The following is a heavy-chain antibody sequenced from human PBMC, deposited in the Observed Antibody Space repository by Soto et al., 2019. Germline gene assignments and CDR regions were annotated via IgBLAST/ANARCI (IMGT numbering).Heavy chain of an antibody. V-gene: IGHV1-8*01. CDR3: ARVGYYYDSSGYYLSFDY. J-gene: IGHJ4*02. CDR1: GYTFTSYD. Sequence: QVQLVQSGAEVKKPGASVKVSCKASGYTFTSYDINWVRQASGQGLGWMGWMNPNSGNTGYAQKFQGRVTMTRNTSISTAYMELSSLRSEDTAVYYCARVGYYYDSSGYYLSFDYWGQGTLVTVSS. CDR2: MNPNSGNT. D-gene: IGHD3-22*01.